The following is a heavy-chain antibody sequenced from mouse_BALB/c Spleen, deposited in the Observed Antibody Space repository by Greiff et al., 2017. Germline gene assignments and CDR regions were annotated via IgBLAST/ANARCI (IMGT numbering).Heavy chain of an antibody. CDR3: APLHYYGWFAY. D-gene: IGHD1-2*01. CDR2: ISYDGSN. V-gene: IGHV3-6*02. CDR1: GYSITSGYY. J-gene: IGHJ3*01. Sequence: ESGPGLVKPSQSLSLTCSVTGYSITSGYYWNWIRQFPGNKLEWMGYISYDGSNNYNPSLKNRISITRDTSKNQFFLKLNSVTTEDTATYYCAPLHYYGWFAYWGQGTLVTVSA.